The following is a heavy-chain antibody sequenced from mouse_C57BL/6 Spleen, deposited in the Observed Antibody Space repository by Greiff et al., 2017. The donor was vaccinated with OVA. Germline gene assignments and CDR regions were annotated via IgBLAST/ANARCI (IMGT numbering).Heavy chain of an antibody. V-gene: IGHV10-1*01. CDR1: GFSFNTYA. Sequence: EVQLQESGGGLVQPKGSLKLSCAASGFSFNTYAMNWVRQAPGKGLEWVARIRSKSNNYATYYADSVKDRFTISRDDSESMLNLQMNNLKTEDTAMYYFVRHSRTGYAMDYWGQGTSVTVSS. J-gene: IGHJ4*01. D-gene: IGHD4-1*01. CDR2: IRSKSNNYAT. CDR3: VRHSRTGYAMDY.